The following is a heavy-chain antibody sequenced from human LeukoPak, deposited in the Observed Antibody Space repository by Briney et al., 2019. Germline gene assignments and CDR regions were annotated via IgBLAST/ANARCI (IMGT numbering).Heavy chain of an antibody. CDR2: TNIDGMT. CDR1: GFSVSNYY. CDR3: ARDQGSVRFDGAFDV. D-gene: IGHD4-17*01. J-gene: IGHJ3*01. Sequence: GGSMRLSCAASGFSVSNYYMTCLRQAPGKVMEWVSVTNIDGMTYYGGSVKGRFIVSRDNSRNTVYLEMNSLRAEDTALYYCARDQGSVRFDGAFDVWGQGTMVTVSS. V-gene: IGHV3-53*01.